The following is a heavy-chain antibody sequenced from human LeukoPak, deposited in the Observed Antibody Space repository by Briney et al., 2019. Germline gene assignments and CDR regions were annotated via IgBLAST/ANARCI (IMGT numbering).Heavy chain of an antibody. CDR2: LHTSGST. CDR1: GGSISSYY. D-gene: IGHD6-13*01. J-gene: IGHJ2*01. Sequence: PSETLSLTCTVSGGSISSYYWSWIRQPAGEGLEWIGRLHTSGSTHYNPSLKSRVTMSVDTSKNQFSLKLSSVTAADTAVYYCARVYYSSSYDYWYFDLWGRGTLVTVSS. CDR3: ARVYYSSSYDYWYFDL. V-gene: IGHV4-4*07.